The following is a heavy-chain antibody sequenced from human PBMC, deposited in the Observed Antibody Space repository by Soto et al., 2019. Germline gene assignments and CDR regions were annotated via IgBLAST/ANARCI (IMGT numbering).Heavy chain of an antibody. Sequence: QLQLQESGPGLVKPSETLSLTCTVSGGSISSSSYYWGWIRQPPGKGLEWIGSIYYSGSTYYNPSLKSRVTISVDTSKNQFSLKLSSVTAADTAVYYCARHIHPPSGGIDPGPFDPWGQGTLVTVSS. J-gene: IGHJ5*02. CDR1: GGSISSSSYY. D-gene: IGHD2-15*01. CDR2: IYYSGST. V-gene: IGHV4-39*01. CDR3: ARHIHPPSGGIDPGPFDP.